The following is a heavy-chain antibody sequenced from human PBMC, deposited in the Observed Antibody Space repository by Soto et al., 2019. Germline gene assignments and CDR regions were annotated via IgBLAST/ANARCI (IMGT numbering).Heavy chain of an antibody. D-gene: IGHD5-12*01. J-gene: IGHJ4*02. V-gene: IGHV2-5*02. CDR3: AQSGDIVAKSYFDY. CDR2: IYWDDDK. CDR1: GFSLSTSGVG. Sequence: QITLKESGPTLVKPTQTLTLTCTFSGFSLSTSGVGVGWIRQPPGKALEWLALIYWDDDKRYSPSLKSRLTITKDTSKNQVVLTMTNMDPVDTATYYCAQSGDIVAKSYFDYWGQGTLVTVSS.